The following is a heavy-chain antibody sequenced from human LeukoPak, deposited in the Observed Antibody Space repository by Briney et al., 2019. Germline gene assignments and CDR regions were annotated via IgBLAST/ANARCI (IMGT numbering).Heavy chain of an antibody. Sequence: SVKVSCKASGGTFSSYAISWVRQAPGQGLEWMGRIIPILGIANYAQKFQGRVTITADKSTSTAYMELSSLRSEDTAVYYCARRAAVAKTGIWWFDPWGQGTLVTVSS. D-gene: IGHD6-19*01. J-gene: IGHJ5*02. CDR1: GGTFSSYA. V-gene: IGHV1-69*04. CDR3: ARRAAVAKTGIWWFDP. CDR2: IIPILGIA.